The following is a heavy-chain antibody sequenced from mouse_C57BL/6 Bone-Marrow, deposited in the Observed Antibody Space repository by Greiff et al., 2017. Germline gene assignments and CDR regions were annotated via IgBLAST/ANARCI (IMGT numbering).Heavy chain of an antibody. CDR3: ARFSFFDY. CDR1: GYTFTSYW. Sequence: QVQLKQSGAELVKPGASVKLSCKASGYTFTSYWMQWVKQRPGQGLEWIGEIDPSDSYTNYNQKFKGKATLTVDTSSSTAYMQLSSLTSEDSAVYYCARFSFFDYWGQGTTLTVSS. CDR2: IDPSDSYT. J-gene: IGHJ2*01. V-gene: IGHV1-50*01.